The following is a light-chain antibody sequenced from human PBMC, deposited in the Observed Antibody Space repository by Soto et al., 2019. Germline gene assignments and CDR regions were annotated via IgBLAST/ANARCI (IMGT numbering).Light chain of an antibody. V-gene: IGLV2-14*03. CDR1: SSDVGGYKY. CDR2: DVS. Sequence: QSALTQPDSVSGSPGQSITISCTGTSSDVGGYKYVSWYQHHPGKAPKLMIFDVSNRPSGVSNRFSGSKSGNTSSLTISGLQPEDDADYYCSSYTTSNTRQIVFGTGTKVTVL. CDR3: SSYTTSNTRQIV. J-gene: IGLJ1*01.